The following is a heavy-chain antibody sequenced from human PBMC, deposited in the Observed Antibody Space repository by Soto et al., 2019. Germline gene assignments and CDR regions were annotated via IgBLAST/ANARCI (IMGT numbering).Heavy chain of an antibody. V-gene: IGHV3-23*01. CDR1: GFTFSSYA. J-gene: IGHJ4*02. CDR3: AKSMVVAATRGFDY. Sequence: EVQLLESGGGLVQPGGSLRLSCAASGFTFSSYAMSWVRQAPGKGLEWVSAISGSGGSTYYADSVQGRFTISRDNSKNTMYLQMNSLRAEDTAVYYRAKSMVVAATRGFDYWGQGTLVTVSS. CDR2: ISGSGGST. D-gene: IGHD2-15*01.